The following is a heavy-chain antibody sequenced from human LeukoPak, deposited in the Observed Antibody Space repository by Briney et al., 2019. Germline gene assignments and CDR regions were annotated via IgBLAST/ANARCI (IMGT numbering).Heavy chain of an antibody. V-gene: IGHV3-33*08. Sequence: GGSLRLSCAASGFTFSSYGMHWVRQAPGKGLEWVALIWYDGSNKYYADSVMGRFTISRDNSQNTLFLQMNSLRAEDTAVYYCARDGGYTNYANSMDVWGQGTTVTVSS. J-gene: IGHJ6*02. CDR3: ARDGGYTNYANSMDV. D-gene: IGHD4-4*01. CDR1: GFTFSSYG. CDR2: IWYDGSNK.